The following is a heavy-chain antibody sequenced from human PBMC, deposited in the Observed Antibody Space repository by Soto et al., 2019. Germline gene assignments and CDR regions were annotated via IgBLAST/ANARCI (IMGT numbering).Heavy chain of an antibody. CDR3: ARQRGYDHTQWFDP. CDR1: GGSISSSSYY. CDR2: IYYSGST. Sequence: SETLSLTCTVSGGSISSSSYYWGWIRQPPGKGLEWIGSIYYSGSTYYNPSLKSRVTISVDTSKNQFSLKLSSVTAADTAVYYCARQRGYDHTQWFDPWGQGTLVTVSS. J-gene: IGHJ5*02. D-gene: IGHD3-3*01. V-gene: IGHV4-39*01.